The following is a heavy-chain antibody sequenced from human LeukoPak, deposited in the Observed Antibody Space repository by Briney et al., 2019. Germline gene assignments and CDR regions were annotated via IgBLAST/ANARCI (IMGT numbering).Heavy chain of an antibody. V-gene: IGHV3-74*01. Sequence: GGSLRLSCAASGFTFRNYWMHWVRQTPGKGLVWVSHINNDGSGTSYADSVKGRFTITRDSAKNTLFLQMNSLRAEDTAVYYCARDGILGSHDCWGQGTLVTVSS. J-gene: IGHJ4*02. CDR2: INNDGSGT. CDR3: ARDGILGSHDC. D-gene: IGHD3-3*02. CDR1: GFTFRNYW.